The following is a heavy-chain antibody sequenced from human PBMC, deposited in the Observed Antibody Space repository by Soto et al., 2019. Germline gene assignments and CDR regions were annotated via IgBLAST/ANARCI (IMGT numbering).Heavy chain of an antibody. CDR3: ARVCGCGGMDV. Sequence: QVQLQESGPGLVKPSQTLSLTCTVSGVSISSGGYSWSWIRQQPGKGLQWIGYVYYSGSTYYTPSLKSRVTISVETAKNQFSLKLSSVAAADTAVYNCARVCGCGGMDVWGQGTTVTVSS. D-gene: IGHD2-21*01. V-gene: IGHV4-31*03. J-gene: IGHJ6*02. CDR1: GVSISSGGYS. CDR2: VYYSGST.